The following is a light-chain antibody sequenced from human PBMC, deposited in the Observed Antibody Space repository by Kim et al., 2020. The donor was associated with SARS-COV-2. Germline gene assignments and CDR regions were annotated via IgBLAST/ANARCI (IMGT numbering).Light chain of an antibody. CDR3: QQSYITPFA. V-gene: IGKV1-39*01. CDR2: AAS. CDR1: QSISSH. Sequence: DIQMTQPPSSQSASVGDRVTITCRTTQSISSHLNWYQQKPGRAPKLLISAASTLQGGVPSRFSGSGSETDFTLTISSLQPEDFATYFCQQSYITPFAFGPGTKVDSK. J-gene: IGKJ3*01.